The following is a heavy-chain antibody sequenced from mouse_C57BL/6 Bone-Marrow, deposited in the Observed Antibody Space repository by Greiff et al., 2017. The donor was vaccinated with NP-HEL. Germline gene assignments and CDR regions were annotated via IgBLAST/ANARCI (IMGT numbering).Heavy chain of an antibody. V-gene: IGHV1-81*01. CDR2: IYPRSGNT. J-gene: IGHJ4*01. D-gene: IGHD2-12*01. Sequence: VQLVQSGAELVRPGASVKLSCKASGYTFTSYGISWVKQRTGQGLEWIGEIYPRSGNTYYNEKFKGKATLTADKSSSTAYMQLRSLTSEDSAVYFCAGEESYYSDWGAMDYWGQGTSVTVSS. CDR3: AGEESYYSDWGAMDY. CDR1: GYTFTSYG.